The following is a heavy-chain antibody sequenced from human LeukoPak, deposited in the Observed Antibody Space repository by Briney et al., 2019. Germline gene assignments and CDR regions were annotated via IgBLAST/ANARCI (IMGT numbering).Heavy chain of an antibody. J-gene: IGHJ4*02. Sequence: GASVKVSCKASGYTFMGYYIHWVRQAPGRGLEWMGWINPNSGGTNYPQKFQGRVTMTRDTSISTAYMELSRLTSDDTAVYYCARGAEFDYWGQGTLVTVSS. V-gene: IGHV1-2*02. CDR3: ARGAEFDY. CDR1: GYTFMGYY. CDR2: INPNSGGT.